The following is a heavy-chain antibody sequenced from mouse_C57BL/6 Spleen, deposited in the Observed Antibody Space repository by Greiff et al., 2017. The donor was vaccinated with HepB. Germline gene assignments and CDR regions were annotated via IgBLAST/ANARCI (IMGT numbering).Heavy chain of an antibody. J-gene: IGHJ3*01. CDR3: AREGNYYGSSYVPWFAY. CDR2: INPSNGGT. Sequence: QVQLQQPGAELVKPGASVKMSCKASGYTFTSYWITWVKQRPGQGLEWIGNINPSNGGTNYNEKFKSKATLTVDKSSSTAYMQLSSLTSEDSAVYYCAREGNYYGSSYVPWFAYWGQGTLVTVSA. V-gene: IGHV1-53*01. D-gene: IGHD1-1*01. CDR1: GYTFTSYW.